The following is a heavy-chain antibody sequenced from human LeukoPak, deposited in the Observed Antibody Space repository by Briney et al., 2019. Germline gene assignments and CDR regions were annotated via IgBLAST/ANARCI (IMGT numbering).Heavy chain of an antibody. CDR3: ASEHIAGALWYFDY. CDR1: GFTFSSYV. V-gene: IGHV3-21*01. J-gene: IGHJ4*02. Sequence: GGSLRLSCAASGFTFSSYVMNWVRQAPGRGLEWVSSITSSSTYIYYADSVKGRFTTSRDNAKNSLYLQMNSLRAEDTAVYYCASEHIAGALWYFDYWGQGTLVTVSS. D-gene: IGHD6-13*01. CDR2: ITSSSTYI.